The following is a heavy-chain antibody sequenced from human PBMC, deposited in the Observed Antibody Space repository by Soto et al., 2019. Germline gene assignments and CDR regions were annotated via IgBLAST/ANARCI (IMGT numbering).Heavy chain of an antibody. CDR1: GYTFTSYS. J-gene: IGHJ3*02. Sequence: QVQLVQSGAEVKKPGASVKVSCKASGYTFTSYSISWVRQAPGQGLEWMGWISAYNGNTNYAQKLQGRVTMTTDTSTSTAYMELRSLRSDDTAVYYCARPYCSSTSCYNGLDAFDIWGQGTMVTVSS. V-gene: IGHV1-18*01. CDR3: ARPYCSSTSCYNGLDAFDI. CDR2: ISAYNGNT. D-gene: IGHD2-2*02.